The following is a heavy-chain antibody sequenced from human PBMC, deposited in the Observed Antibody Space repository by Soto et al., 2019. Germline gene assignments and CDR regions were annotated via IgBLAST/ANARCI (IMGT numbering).Heavy chain of an antibody. J-gene: IGHJ3*02. D-gene: IGHD3-22*01. CDR3: AIEEVVVKAFDI. Sequence: ASVKVSCKASGGAFSSYAISWVRQAPGQGLEWMGGIIPIFGNTGYAQKFQGRVTMTRNTSISTAYMELSSLRSEDTAVYYCAIEEVVVKAFDIWGQGTMVTVSS. CDR2: IIPIFGNT. V-gene: IGHV1-8*02. CDR1: GGAFSSYA.